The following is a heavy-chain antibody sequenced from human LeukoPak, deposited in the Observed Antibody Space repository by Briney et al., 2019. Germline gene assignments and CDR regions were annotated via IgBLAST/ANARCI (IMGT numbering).Heavy chain of an antibody. CDR3: ARGYCSGGSCYSMLPSYFDY. V-gene: IGHV4-34*01. CDR2: INHSGST. D-gene: IGHD2-15*01. Sequence: PSETLSLTCAVYGGSFSGYYWSWIRQPPGKGLEWIGEINHSGSTNYNPSLKSRVTISVDTSKNQFSLKLSSVTAADTAVYYCARGYCSGGSCYSMLPSYFDYWGQGTLVTVSS. J-gene: IGHJ4*02. CDR1: GGSFSGYY.